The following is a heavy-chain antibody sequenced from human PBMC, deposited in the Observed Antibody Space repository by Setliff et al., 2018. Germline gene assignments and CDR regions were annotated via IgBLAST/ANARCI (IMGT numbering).Heavy chain of an antibody. V-gene: IGHV1-18*01. CDR1: GYTFTSYG. CDR3: ARDPSLYCSSTSCSPHWFDP. CDR2: ISAYNGNT. D-gene: IGHD2-2*01. J-gene: IGHJ5*02. Sequence: ASVKVSCKASGYTFTSYGISWGRQAPGQGLEWMGWISAYNGNTNYAQKLQGRVTMTTDTSTSTAYMELRSLRSDDKAVYYCARDPSLYCSSTSCSPHWFDPWGQGTLVTVSS.